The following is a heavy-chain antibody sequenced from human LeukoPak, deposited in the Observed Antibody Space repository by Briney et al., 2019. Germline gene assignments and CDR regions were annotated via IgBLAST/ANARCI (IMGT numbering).Heavy chain of an antibody. CDR3: AVLSDGAYCGGDCFYLDS. CDR1: GFTFTSSA. Sequence: SVKVSCKASGFTFTSSAVQWVRQARGQRLEWIGWIVVGSGNTNYAQKFQERVTITRDMSTSTAYMELSSLRSEDTAVYYCAVLSDGAYCGGDCFYLDSWGQGTLVAVSS. D-gene: IGHD2-21*02. V-gene: IGHV1-58*01. J-gene: IGHJ5*01. CDR2: IVVGSGNT.